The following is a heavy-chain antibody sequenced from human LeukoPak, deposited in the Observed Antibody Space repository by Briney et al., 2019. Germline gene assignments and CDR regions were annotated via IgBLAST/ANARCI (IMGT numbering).Heavy chain of an antibody. CDR1: GGSISSSSYY. CDR2: IYYSGNT. D-gene: IGHD1-1*01. CDR3: ARAYAGYASRFDY. Sequence: PSETLSLTCSVSGGSISSSSYYWGWIRQPPGKGLVWIGSIYYSGNTYNNPSLKSRVTVPVDTSKNQFSLKLSSVIEADTAVYYCARAYAGYASRFDYWGQGILVTVSS. J-gene: IGHJ4*02. V-gene: IGHV4-39*07.